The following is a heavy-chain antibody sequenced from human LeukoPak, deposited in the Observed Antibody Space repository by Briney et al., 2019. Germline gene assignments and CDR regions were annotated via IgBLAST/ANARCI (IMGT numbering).Heavy chain of an antibody. V-gene: IGHV3-21*01. CDR1: GFTFSSYS. Sequence: GGSLRLSCAASGFTFSSYSMNWVRQAPGKGLEWVSSISSSSSYIYYADSVRGRFTISRDNAKNSLYLQMNSLRAEDTAVYYCARAEWELPIDYWGQGTLVTVSS. D-gene: IGHD1-26*01. CDR3: ARAEWELPIDY. J-gene: IGHJ4*02. CDR2: ISSSSSYI.